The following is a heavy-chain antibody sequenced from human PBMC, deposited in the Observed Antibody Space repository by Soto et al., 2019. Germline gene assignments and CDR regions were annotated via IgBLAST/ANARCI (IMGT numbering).Heavy chain of an antibody. D-gene: IGHD1-1*01. Sequence: GGSLRLSCAASGFNFRSYWMHWVRQAPGKGLVWVSRINRDGSSTSYADSVKGRVTISRDTAKNTLYLQMNSLRAEDTAVYYCAREIVTTGEYYFDSWGQGTLVTLSS. V-gene: IGHV3-74*01. CDR2: INRDGSST. J-gene: IGHJ4*02. CDR3: AREIVTTGEYYFDS. CDR1: GFNFRSYW.